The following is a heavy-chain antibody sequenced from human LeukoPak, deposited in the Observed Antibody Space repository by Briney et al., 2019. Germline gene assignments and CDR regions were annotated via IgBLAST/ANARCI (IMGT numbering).Heavy chain of an antibody. CDR3: ASSRKYSYGQYRPYYYYGMDV. CDR2: IYPGDSDT. J-gene: IGHJ6*02. D-gene: IGHD5-18*01. V-gene: IGHV5-51*01. Sequence: GESLKISCKGSGYSFTSYWIGWVRQMPGKGLEWMGIIYPGDSDTRYSPSFQGQVTISADKSISTAYLQWSSLKASDTAMYYCASSRKYSYGQYRPYYYYGMDVWGQGTTVTVSS. CDR1: GYSFTSYW.